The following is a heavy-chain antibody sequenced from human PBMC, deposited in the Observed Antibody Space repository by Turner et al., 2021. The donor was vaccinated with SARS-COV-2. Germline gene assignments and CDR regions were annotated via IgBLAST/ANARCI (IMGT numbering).Heavy chain of an antibody. J-gene: IGHJ6*02. D-gene: IGHD1-26*01. V-gene: IGHV4-59*08. CDR1: GGSISSKS. Sequence: QVHLQESGPGLVRPSETLSLTCTVSGGSISSKSWSWLRQSPGRGLEWIGYFYKIGSIDYNPTLRSRVTISVDTSKNQLSLNLISVTAADTAVYYCARHQGSASGYDHGMNVWGQGTAVIVSS. CDR2: FYKIGSI. CDR3: ARHQGSASGYDHGMNV.